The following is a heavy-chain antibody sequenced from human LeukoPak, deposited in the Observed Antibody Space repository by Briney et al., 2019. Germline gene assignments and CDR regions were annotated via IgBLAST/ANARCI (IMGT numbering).Heavy chain of an antibody. D-gene: IGHD5-18*01. V-gene: IGHV3-48*03. CDR3: ARDERYSHFDY. J-gene: IGHJ4*02. Sequence: LSLTCTVSGGSISSYYWSWVRQAPGKGLEWVSYISSSGSTIYYADSVKGRFTISRDNAKKSLYLQMNSLRAEDTAVYYCARDERYSHFDYWGQGTLVTVSS. CDR2: ISSSGSTI. CDR1: GGSISSYY.